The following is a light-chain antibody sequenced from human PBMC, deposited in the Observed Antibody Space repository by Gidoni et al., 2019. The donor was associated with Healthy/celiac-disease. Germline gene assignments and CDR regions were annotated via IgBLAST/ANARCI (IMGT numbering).Light chain of an antibody. Sequence: ASQSVSSNLAWYQQKPGHAPRLLIYGASTRATGIPARFSGSGSWTEFTLTISSLQSEDFAVYYCQQYNNWPQTFGQXTKLEIK. CDR1: QSVSSN. CDR2: GAS. CDR3: QQYNNWPQT. V-gene: IGKV3-15*01. J-gene: IGKJ2*01.